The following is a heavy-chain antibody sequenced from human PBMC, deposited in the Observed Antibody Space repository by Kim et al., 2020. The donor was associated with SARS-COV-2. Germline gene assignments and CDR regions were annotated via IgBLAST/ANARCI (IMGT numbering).Heavy chain of an antibody. V-gene: IGHV3-11*06. CDR3: ARVSTYDAFDI. D-gene: IGHD1-26*01. Sequence: GGSLRLSCAASGFTFSDYYMSWIRQAPGKGLEWVSYISSSSSYTNYADSVKGRFTISRDNATNSLYLQMNSLRAEDTAVYYCARVSTYDAFDIWGQGTMVTVSS. CDR1: GFTFSDYY. CDR2: ISSSSSYT. J-gene: IGHJ3*02.